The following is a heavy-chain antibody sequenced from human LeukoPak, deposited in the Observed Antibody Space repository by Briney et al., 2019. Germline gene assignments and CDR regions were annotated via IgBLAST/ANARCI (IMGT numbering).Heavy chain of an antibody. Sequence: GWSLRLSCVASGFTFSELARNLLRQVPGTAPEGPSHIGGGAVDREYEESVKGRFTDTRENSRNSLYLQMNRLRAEDTAIYYCAKDSIERNGVYDAFAVWGQGTKVTVAS. CDR2: IGGGAVDR. D-gene: IGHD2-8*01. CDR1: GFTFSELA. CDR3: AKDSIERNGVYDAFAV. J-gene: IGHJ3*01. V-gene: IGHV3-23*01.